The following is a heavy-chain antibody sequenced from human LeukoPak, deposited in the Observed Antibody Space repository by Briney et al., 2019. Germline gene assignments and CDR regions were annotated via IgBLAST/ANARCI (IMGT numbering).Heavy chain of an antibody. J-gene: IGHJ1*01. V-gene: IGHV3-23*01. CDR3: AKLPSRVPAATPYFRH. CDR2: ISGSGGSS. Sequence: GGSLRLSCAASGFTFNSYAMSWVRQAPGKGLDWVSVISGSGGSSYYADSVKGRFTISRDNSKNTLYVQMNSLRAEDTALYYCAKLPSRVPAATPYFRHWGQGTTVTVSS. CDR1: GFTFNSYA. D-gene: IGHD2-2*02.